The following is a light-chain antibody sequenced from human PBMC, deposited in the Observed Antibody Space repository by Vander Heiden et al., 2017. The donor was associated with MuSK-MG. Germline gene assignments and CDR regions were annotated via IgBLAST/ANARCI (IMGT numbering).Light chain of an antibody. CDR2: LAS. Sequence: DIQLTQSPSSLSAAVGDRVTMTCRASQGIGNYLAWYQQKPGKPPMVLIYLASTLQSGVPSRFSGSGSGTDFTLTISSLQPEDVATYYCQKYNSVPLTFGHGTKVDIK. CDR3: QKYNSVPLT. V-gene: IGKV1-27*01. CDR1: QGIGNY. J-gene: IGKJ3*01.